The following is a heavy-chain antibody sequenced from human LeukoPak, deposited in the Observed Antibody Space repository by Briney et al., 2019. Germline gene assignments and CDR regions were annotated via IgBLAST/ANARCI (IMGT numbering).Heavy chain of an antibody. J-gene: IGHJ4*02. CDR1: GFTFSSYW. V-gene: IGHV3-30*03. CDR2: ISYDGSNE. CDR3: ARYKGTSYLSSFDY. Sequence: PGGSLRLSCAASGFTFSSYWMSWVRQAPGKGLEWVAIISYDGSNEYYADSVKGRFTISRDNSKNTLYLQMNSLRAADTAVYYCARYKGTSYLSSFDYWGQGTLVTVSS. D-gene: IGHD6-6*01.